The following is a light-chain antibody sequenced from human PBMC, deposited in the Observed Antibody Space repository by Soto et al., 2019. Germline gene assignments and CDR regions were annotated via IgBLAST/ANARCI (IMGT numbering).Light chain of an antibody. CDR3: QQYDNLPLT. J-gene: IGKJ3*01. V-gene: IGKV1-33*01. Sequence: DIQMTQSPSSLSASVGDRVTITCQASQDISNYLNWYQQKPGKAPKLLIYDASNLETGVPSRFSGSGSGTDFTFTISSLQPEDFETYYCQQYDNLPLTFGPGAKVDIK. CDR2: DAS. CDR1: QDISNY.